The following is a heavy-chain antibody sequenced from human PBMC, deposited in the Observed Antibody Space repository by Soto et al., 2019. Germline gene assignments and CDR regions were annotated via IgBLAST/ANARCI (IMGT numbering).Heavy chain of an antibody. Sequence: QVQLVQSGAEVKKPGASVKVSCKASGYTFTSYGISWVRQAPGQGLEWMGWISAYNGNTNYAQKLQGRVTMTTDTSTSPAYMALRSLRSDATAVYYCAFAPWRSSSCYLGYWGQGTLVTVSS. J-gene: IGHJ4*02. CDR2: ISAYNGNT. D-gene: IGHD2-2*01. CDR3: AFAPWRSSSCYLGY. V-gene: IGHV1-18*01. CDR1: GYTFTSYG.